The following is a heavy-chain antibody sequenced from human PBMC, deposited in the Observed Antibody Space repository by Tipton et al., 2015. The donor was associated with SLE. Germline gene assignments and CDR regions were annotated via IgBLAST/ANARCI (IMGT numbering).Heavy chain of an antibody. V-gene: IGHV4-59*01. CDR3: ARGRVVHQWSGYYYMDV. CDR1: GGSISSYY. CDR2: VDYSGSP. D-gene: IGHD5-18*01. J-gene: IGHJ6*03. Sequence: TLSLTCSVSGGSISSYYWSWIRQPPGKGLEWIGYVDYSGSPNYNPSLNGRVTISVDTSKNQFSLKLTPVTAADTAVYYCARGRVVHQWSGYYYMDVWGNGTTVTVSS.